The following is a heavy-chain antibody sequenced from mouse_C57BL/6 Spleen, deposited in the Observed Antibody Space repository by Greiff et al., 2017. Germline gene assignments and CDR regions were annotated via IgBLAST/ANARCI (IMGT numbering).Heavy chain of an antibody. J-gene: IGHJ2*01. CDR1: GYTFTSYW. CDR3: ASGDYYGSSLDY. CDR2: IYPGSGST. Sequence: VQLQQPGAELVKPGASVKMSCKASGYTFTSYWITWVKQRPGQGLEWIGDIYPGSGSTNYNEKFKSKATLTVDTSSSTAYMQLSSLTSEDSAVYYCASGDYYGSSLDYWGQGTTLTVSS. D-gene: IGHD1-1*01. V-gene: IGHV1-55*01.